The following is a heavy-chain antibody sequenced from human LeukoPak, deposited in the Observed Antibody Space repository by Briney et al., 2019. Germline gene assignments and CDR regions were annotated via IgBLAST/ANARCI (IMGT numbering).Heavy chain of an antibody. V-gene: IGHV4-34*01. CDR3: VSLYCSSTSCYELNWFDP. CDR1: GGSFSGYY. J-gene: IGHJ5*02. Sequence: SETLSLTCAAYGGSFSGYYWSWIRQPPGKGLEWIGEINHSGSTNYNPSLKSRVTISVDTSKNQFSLKLSSVTAADTAVYYCVSLYCSSTSCYELNWFDPWGQGTLVTVSS. D-gene: IGHD2-2*01. CDR2: INHSGST.